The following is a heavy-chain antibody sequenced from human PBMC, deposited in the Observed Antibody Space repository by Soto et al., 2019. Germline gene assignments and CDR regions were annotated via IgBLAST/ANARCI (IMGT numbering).Heavy chain of an antibody. J-gene: IGHJ4*02. CDR1: GFTFIRYA. V-gene: IGHV3-30-3*01. CDR3: ARAGVIVVVMKHPSYFDY. Sequence: GSLRLSCAASGFTFIRYAMHWVRQTPGKGLEWVAVISYDGSNKYYADSVKGRFTISRDNSKNTLYLQMNSLTADDMAVYYCARAGVIVVVMKHPSYFDYWGQATLVTVSS. CDR2: ISYDGSNK. D-gene: IGHD3-22*01.